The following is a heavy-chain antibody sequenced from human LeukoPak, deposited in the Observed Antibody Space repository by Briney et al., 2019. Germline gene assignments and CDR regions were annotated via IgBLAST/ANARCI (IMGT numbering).Heavy chain of an antibody. Sequence: SETLSLTCTVSGGSISSYYWSWIRQPPGKGLEWIGYIYYSGSTNYNPSLKSRVTISVDTSKNQSSLKLSSVTAADTAVYYCARGITMVRGFYYYGMDVWGQGTTVTVSS. D-gene: IGHD3-10*01. CDR2: IYYSGST. J-gene: IGHJ6*02. CDR1: GGSISSYY. CDR3: ARGITMVRGFYYYGMDV. V-gene: IGHV4-59*12.